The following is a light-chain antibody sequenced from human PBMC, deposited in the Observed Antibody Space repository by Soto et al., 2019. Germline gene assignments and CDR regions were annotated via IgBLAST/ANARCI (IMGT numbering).Light chain of an antibody. V-gene: IGLV1-40*01. J-gene: IGLJ2*01. CDR3: QSYDSSLSVVV. CDR2: GDT. CDR1: SSNIGAGYD. Sequence: QSVLTQPPSVSGAPGQRVIISCTGSSSNIGAGYDVKWYQQLQGTAPKLLIYGDTNRPSGVPDRFSGSKSGTSASLAITGLQTEDEADYYCQSYDSSLSVVVFGGGTKVTVL.